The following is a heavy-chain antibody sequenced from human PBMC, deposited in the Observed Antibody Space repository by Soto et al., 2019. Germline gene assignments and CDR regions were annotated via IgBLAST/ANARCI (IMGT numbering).Heavy chain of an antibody. CDR2: IGTAGDT. CDR1: GFTFSSYD. V-gene: IGHV3-13*01. Sequence: GGSLRLSCAASGFTFSSYDMHWVRQATGKGLEWVSAIGTAGDTYYPGSVKGRFTISRENAKNSLYLQMNSLRAGDTAVYYCARSSGSYLNMDVWGQGTTVTVSS. CDR3: ARSSGSYLNMDV. J-gene: IGHJ6*02. D-gene: IGHD1-26*01.